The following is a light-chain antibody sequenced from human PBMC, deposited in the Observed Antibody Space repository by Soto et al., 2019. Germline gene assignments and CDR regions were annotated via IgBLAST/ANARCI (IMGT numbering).Light chain of an antibody. J-gene: IGKJ4*01. CDR1: RSVTGNY. Sequence: EIVLTQSPGTLSLSPGERATLSCRASRSVTGNYVAWHQQKPGQAPRLLIYEADTRATGISDRFSAGGSGTDFTLTISRLEPEDFALYYCQQYGSPPHTFGGGTQVEIK. V-gene: IGKV3-20*01. CDR2: EAD. CDR3: QQYGSPPHT.